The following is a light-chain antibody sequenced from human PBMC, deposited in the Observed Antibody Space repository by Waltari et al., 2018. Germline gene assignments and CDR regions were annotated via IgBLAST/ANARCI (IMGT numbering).Light chain of an antibody. CDR2: KSA. Sequence: DVVMTQSPLSLPVTLGQPASISCRSSQSPLYSDGYTYLNWFHQRPGRSPRRLIYKSANREPVVPDRFSGSGSGTDFTLKISRVEAEDVGVYYCMQGTHWPRTFGQGTKVEI. CDR1: QSPLYSDGYTY. V-gene: IGKV2-30*01. CDR3: MQGTHWPRT. J-gene: IGKJ2*01.